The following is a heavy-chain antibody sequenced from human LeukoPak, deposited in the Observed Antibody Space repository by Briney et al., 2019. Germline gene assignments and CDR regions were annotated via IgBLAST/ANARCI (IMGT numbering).Heavy chain of an antibody. D-gene: IGHD2-2*01. V-gene: IGHV3-21*01. CDR3: ARSLVVVHKSFDY. CDR2: ISSGSSYI. J-gene: IGHJ4*02. Sequence: GGSLRLSCAASGFTFSSYSMNWVRQAPGKGLEWVSSISSGSSYIYYADSVKGRFTISRDNAKNSLYLQMNSLRAEDTAVYYCARSLVVVHKSFDYWGQGTLVTVSS. CDR1: GFTFSSYS.